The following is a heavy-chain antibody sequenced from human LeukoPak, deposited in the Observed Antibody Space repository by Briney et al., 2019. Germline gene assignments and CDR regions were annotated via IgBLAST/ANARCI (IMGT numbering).Heavy chain of an antibody. Sequence: GGSLRLSCAASGFTFSSYSMNWVRQAPGKGLEWVSSISSSSSYIYYADSVKGRFTISRDNAKNSLYLQMNSLRAEDTAVYYCARVNTGAHLEWLVLNNDYWGQGTLVTVSS. CDR3: ARVNTGAHLEWLVLNNDY. CDR1: GFTFSSYS. J-gene: IGHJ4*02. V-gene: IGHV3-21*01. CDR2: ISSSSSYI. D-gene: IGHD6-19*01.